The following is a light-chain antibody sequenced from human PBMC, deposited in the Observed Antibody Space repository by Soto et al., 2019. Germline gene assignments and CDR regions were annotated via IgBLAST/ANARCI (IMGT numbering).Light chain of an antibody. CDR2: EVR. CDR1: SSDVGAYNY. Sequence: QSVLTQPASVSGSPGQSITISCTGTSSDVGAYNYVSWYQQYPGKAPKVIIFEVRKRPSGVSNRFSGSKSGDTASLTISGLQAEDEIDYYCSSYRSSTTFVFGTGTKVTVL. CDR3: SSYRSSTTFV. V-gene: IGLV2-14*01. J-gene: IGLJ1*01.